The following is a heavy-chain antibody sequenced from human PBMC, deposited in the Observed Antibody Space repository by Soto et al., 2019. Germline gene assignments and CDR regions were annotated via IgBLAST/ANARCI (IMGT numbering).Heavy chain of an antibody. CDR1: GFTFSSYW. V-gene: IGHV3-74*01. J-gene: IGHJ6*02. CDR3: ARDIQWLVNYYYGMDV. D-gene: IGHD6-19*01. Sequence: GGSLRLSCAASGFTFSSYWMHWVRQAPGKGLVWVSRINSDGSSTSYADSVKGRFTISRDNAKNTLYLQMNSLRAEDTAVYYCARDIQWLVNYYYGMDVWGQGTTVTVSS. CDR2: INSDGSST.